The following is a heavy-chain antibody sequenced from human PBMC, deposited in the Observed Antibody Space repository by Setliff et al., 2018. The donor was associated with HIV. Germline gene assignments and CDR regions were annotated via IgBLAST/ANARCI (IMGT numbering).Heavy chain of an antibody. J-gene: IGHJ3*02. CDR1: GFYFSIYN. V-gene: IGHV3-23*01. CDR3: AKDDVPRDFDI. CDR2: ISGSGIST. Sequence: AGGSLRLSCAASGFYFSIYNMSWVRQAPGKGLEWVSGISGSGISTYYADSVKGRFTISRDNSKNTLYLQMNSLRVEDTAVYYCAKDDVPRDFDIWGQGTMVT.